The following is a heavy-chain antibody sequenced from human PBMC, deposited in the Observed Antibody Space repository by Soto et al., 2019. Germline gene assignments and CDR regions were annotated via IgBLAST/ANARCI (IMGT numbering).Heavy chain of an antibody. Sequence: QITLKESGPTLVKPTQTLTLTCTFSGFSLSTSGVGVGWIRQPPGKALEWLALIYWDDDKRYSPSLKSRLTITKDTSKNQVVLTMTNMDPVDTATYYCAHRRNTIAAAGTHFDYWGQGTLVTVSS. CDR2: IYWDDDK. CDR1: GFSLSTSGVG. J-gene: IGHJ4*02. V-gene: IGHV2-5*02. CDR3: AHRRNTIAAAGTHFDY. D-gene: IGHD6-13*01.